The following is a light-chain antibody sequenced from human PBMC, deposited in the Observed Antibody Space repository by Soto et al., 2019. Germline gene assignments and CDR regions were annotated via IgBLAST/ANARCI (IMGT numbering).Light chain of an antibody. CDR1: QSVNSNY. CDR3: QQYNDWRT. Sequence: EIVLTQSPGTLSLSPGERATLSCRASQSVNSNYLAWYQRKPGQAPRLLIYGASNRATDIPYRFSASGSGTDFTLTITRLEAEDFAVYYCQQYNDWRTFGQGTKVEIK. J-gene: IGKJ1*01. V-gene: IGKV3-20*01. CDR2: GAS.